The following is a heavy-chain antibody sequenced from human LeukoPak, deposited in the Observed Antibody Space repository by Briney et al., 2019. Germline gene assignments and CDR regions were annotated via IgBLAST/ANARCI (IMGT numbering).Heavy chain of an antibody. J-gene: IGHJ3*02. CDR1: GFTFSSYS. CDR3: AREYCSGGSCYSDAFDI. V-gene: IGHV3-21*01. D-gene: IGHD2-15*01. Sequence: SGGSLRLSCAASGFTFSSYSMNWVRQAPGKGLEWVSSISSSSSCIYYADSVKGRFTISRDNAKNSLYLQMNSLRAEDTAVYYCAREYCSGGSCYSDAFDIWGQGTMATVSS. CDR2: ISSSSSCI.